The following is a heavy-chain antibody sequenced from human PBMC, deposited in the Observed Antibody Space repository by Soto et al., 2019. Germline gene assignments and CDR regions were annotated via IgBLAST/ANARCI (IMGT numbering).Heavy chain of an antibody. Sequence: ASVKVSCKASGYTFNSYDINWVRQATGQGLEWMGRMNPNSGNTDYAQRFQGRVTMTRDTSISTAYMELSSLRSEDTAVYYCAKDIELHGWFDPWGQGTLVTVSS. CDR2: MNPNSGNT. D-gene: IGHD2-15*01. CDR3: AKDIELHGWFDP. CDR1: GYTFNSYD. J-gene: IGHJ5*02. V-gene: IGHV1-8*01.